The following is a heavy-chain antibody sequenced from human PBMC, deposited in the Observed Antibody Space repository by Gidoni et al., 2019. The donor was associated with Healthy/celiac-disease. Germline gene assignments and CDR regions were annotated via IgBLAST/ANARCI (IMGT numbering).Heavy chain of an antibody. CDR2: ISGSGGST. V-gene: IGHV3-23*01. J-gene: IGHJ4*02. CDR3: AKALYGSGSYYRSGYVD. Sequence: EVQLLESGGGLVQTGGSLRLSCAASGFPFSSYAMSWVRQAPGKGLEWVSAISGSGGSTYYADSVKGRFTISRDNSKNTLYLQMNSLRAEDTAVYYCAKALYGSGSYYRSGYVDWGQGTLVTVSS. CDR1: GFPFSSYA. D-gene: IGHD3-10*01.